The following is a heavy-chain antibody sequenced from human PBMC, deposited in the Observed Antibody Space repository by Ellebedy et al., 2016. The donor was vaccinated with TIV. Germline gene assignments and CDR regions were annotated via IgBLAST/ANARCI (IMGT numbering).Heavy chain of an antibody. CDR2: IYTSGST. V-gene: IGHV4-4*07. J-gene: IGHJ5*02. D-gene: IGHD2-15*01. CDR3: ARTVVAANNWFDP. CDR1: GGSTSSYY. Sequence: MPGGSLRLSCPVSGGSTSSYYWSWIRQPAGKGLEWIGRIYTSGSTNYNPSLKSRVTMSVDTSKNQFSLKLSSVTAADTAVYYCARTVVAANNWFDPWGQGTLVTVTS.